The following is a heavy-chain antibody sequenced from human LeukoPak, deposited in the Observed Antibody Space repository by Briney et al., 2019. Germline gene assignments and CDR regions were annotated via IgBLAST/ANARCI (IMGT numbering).Heavy chain of an antibody. D-gene: IGHD2-2*01. V-gene: IGHV1-18*04. Sequence: ASVKVSCKASGYTFTGYYMHWVRQAPGQGLEWMGWISAYNGNTNYAQKLQGRVTMTTDTSTSIAYMELRSLRSDDTAVYYCAREGSHCSSTSCYFVPWGQGTLVTVSS. J-gene: IGHJ5*02. CDR2: ISAYNGNT. CDR1: GYTFTGYY. CDR3: AREGSHCSSTSCYFVP.